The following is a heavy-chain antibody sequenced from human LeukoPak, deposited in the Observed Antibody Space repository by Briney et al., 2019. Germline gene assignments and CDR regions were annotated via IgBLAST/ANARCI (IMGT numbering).Heavy chain of an antibody. J-gene: IGHJ4*02. CDR1: GLTVSSNY. D-gene: IGHD6-19*01. CDR2: IYSDGRT. Sequence: GGSLRLSCAASGLTVSSNYMTWVRQAPGKGLEWVSVIYSDGRTDYADSVKGRFTISRDKSKNTLYLQMNSLRAEDTAVYYCARDSPVAGSRVFDYWGQGTLVTVSS. CDR3: ARDSPVAGSRVFDY. V-gene: IGHV3-53*01.